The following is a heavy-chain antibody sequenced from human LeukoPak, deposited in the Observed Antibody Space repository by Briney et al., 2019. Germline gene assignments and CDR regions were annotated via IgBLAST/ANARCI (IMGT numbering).Heavy chain of an antibody. CDR2: IYPSDSAT. J-gene: IGHJ4*02. Sequence: VEALNISFQGSGYSFTNYLIAWVRQMPGKGLEWMGNIYPSDSATRYRPSFEGHVSFSADKSIRTAYLQWSRLKDSDTATYYCARRNDDYYFDYWGRGTLVTVSS. D-gene: IGHD4-17*01. CDR1: GYSFTNYL. CDR3: ARRNDDYYFDY. V-gene: IGHV5-51*01.